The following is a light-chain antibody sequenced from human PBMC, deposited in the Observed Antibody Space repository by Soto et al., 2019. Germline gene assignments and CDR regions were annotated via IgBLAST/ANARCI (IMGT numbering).Light chain of an antibody. V-gene: IGLV1-51*01. J-gene: IGLJ1*01. Sequence: QSVLTQPPSVSAATGQKVTISCSGSSSNIGGNSVSWYQQLPGTAPKLLIYDDNKRPSGIPDRFSGSKYGTSATLGITGFQTGDEADYYCGSWNSSLSAYVFGTGTKVTVL. CDR2: DDN. CDR1: SSNIGGNS. CDR3: GSWNSSLSAYV.